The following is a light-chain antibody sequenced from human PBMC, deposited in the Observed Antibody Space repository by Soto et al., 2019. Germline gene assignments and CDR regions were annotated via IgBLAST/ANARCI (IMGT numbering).Light chain of an antibody. V-gene: IGLV1-44*01. CDR1: SSNIGSNT. Sequence: QSVLTQPPSASGTPGQRVTISCSGSSSNIGSNTVNWYQQLPGTDPTLLIYSNNQRPSWVPDRFSGSKSGTSASLAVNGLQSGDEADYYCAAWDDSLNGPLFGGGTKVTVL. CDR2: SNN. J-gene: IGLJ3*02. CDR3: AAWDDSLNGPL.